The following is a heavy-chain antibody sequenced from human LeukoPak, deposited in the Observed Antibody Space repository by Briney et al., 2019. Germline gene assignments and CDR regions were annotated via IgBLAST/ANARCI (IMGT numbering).Heavy chain of an antibody. Sequence: MASETLSLTCAVYGGSFSGYYWSWIRQPPGKGLEWIGEINHSGSTNYNPSLKSRVTISVDTSKNQFSLKLSSATAADTAVYYCARGPPRGYCSGGSCQNFDYWGQGTLVTVSS. J-gene: IGHJ4*02. D-gene: IGHD2-15*01. CDR2: INHSGST. CDR3: ARGPPRGYCSGGSCQNFDY. CDR1: GGSFSGYY. V-gene: IGHV4-34*01.